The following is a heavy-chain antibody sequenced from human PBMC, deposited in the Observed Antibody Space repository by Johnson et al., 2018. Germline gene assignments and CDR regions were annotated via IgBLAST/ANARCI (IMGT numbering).Heavy chain of an antibody. Sequence: VQLQESGGGLGQPGNSLRLSCATSGFSFSTVAMSWVRRAPGKGLEWVSSISGDRDRKYSADFVKGRFTISRDNSKSTVYVQMNSLKGEDTAVYYCARVLRERYYGVGNPAYYYMDVWGKGTTVTVSS. D-gene: IGHD3-10*01. CDR2: ISGDRDRK. CDR3: ARVLRERYYGVGNPAYYYMDV. J-gene: IGHJ6*04. V-gene: IGHV3-23*01. CDR1: GFSFSTVA.